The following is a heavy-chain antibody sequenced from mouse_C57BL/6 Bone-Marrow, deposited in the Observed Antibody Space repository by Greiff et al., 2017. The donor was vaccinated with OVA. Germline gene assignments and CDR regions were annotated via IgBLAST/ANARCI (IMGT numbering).Heavy chain of an antibody. Sequence: EVQLQQSGAELVRPGASVKLSCTASGFNIKDDYMHWVKQRPEQGLEWIGWIDPENGDTEYASKFQGKATITADTSSNTAYLQLSSLTSEDTAVYYCTILHYYGSSSFDYWGQGTTLTVSS. D-gene: IGHD1-1*01. J-gene: IGHJ2*01. CDR3: TILHYYGSSSFDY. CDR2: IDPENGDT. CDR1: GFNIKDDY. V-gene: IGHV14-4*01.